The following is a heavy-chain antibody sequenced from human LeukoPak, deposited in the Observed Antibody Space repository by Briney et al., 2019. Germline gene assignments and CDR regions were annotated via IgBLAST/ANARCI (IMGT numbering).Heavy chain of an antibody. D-gene: IGHD1-26*01. CDR3: ARRANGAFYYFDY. J-gene: IGHJ4*02. Sequence: GGSLRLSCAASGFTFSSYAMSWVRQAPGKGLEWVSVIYSGGSTYYADSVKGRFTISRDNSKNTLYLQMNSLRAEDTAVYYCARRANGAFYYFDYWGQGTLVTVSS. CDR2: IYSGGST. CDR1: GFTFSSYA. V-gene: IGHV3-66*04.